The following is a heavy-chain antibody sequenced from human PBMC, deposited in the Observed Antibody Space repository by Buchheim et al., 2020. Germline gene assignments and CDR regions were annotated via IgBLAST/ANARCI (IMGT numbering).Heavy chain of an antibody. CDR2: ISYDGSNK. CDR1: GFTFSSYA. Sequence: QVQLVESGGGVVQPGRSLRLSCAASGFTFSSYAMHWVRQAPGKGLECVAAISYDGSNKYYADSVKGRFTISRDTSQNTLYLQMNSLRAEDTAVYYCARSGGSGSYYDPFDYWGQGTL. J-gene: IGHJ4*02. CDR3: ARSGGSGSYYDPFDY. D-gene: IGHD3-10*01. V-gene: IGHV3-30*04.